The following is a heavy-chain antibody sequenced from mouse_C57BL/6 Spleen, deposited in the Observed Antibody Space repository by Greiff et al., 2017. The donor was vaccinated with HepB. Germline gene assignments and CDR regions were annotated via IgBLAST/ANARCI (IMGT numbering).Heavy chain of an antibody. CDR1: GYTFPSYW. Sequence: QVQPQQSGAEPVKPGASVKMYCKASGYTFPSYWITWVKQRPGQGPEWIGDIYPGSGSTNYNEKFKSKATLTVDTSSSTAYMQLSSLTSEDSAVYDCARGRGNCVWYFDVWGTGTTVTVSS. CDR2: IYPGSGST. D-gene: IGHD2-1*01. CDR3: ARGRGNCVWYFDV. J-gene: IGHJ1*03. V-gene: IGHV1-55*01.